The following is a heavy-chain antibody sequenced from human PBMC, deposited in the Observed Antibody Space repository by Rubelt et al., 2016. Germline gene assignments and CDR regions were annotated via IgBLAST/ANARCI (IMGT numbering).Heavy chain of an antibody. D-gene: IGHD3-22*01. CDR3: ARTYYYDSSGPVDY. Sequence: QLQLQESGPGLVKPSETLSLTCTVSGGSISSSSYYWGWIRQPPGKGLEWIGSIYYSGSTYYNPFIKSRVTISVDTSKNQFSLKLSAVTAADTAVYYCARTYYYDSSGPVDYWGREPWSPSPQ. V-gene: IGHV4-39*01. J-gene: IGHJ4*02. CDR2: IYYSGST. CDR1: GGSISSSSYY.